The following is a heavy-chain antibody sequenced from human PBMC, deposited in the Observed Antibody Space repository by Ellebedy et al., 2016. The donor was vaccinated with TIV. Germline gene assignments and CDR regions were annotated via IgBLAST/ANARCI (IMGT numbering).Heavy chain of an antibody. Sequence: GESLKISCAASGFAFGGFCMNWVRQAPGKGLEWVSVISNSGDTTYAAYVKGRFTISRDNSKDTLFLQMNSLRAEDTGVYYCAKQAGISSWYAEYWGQGTLVTVSS. CDR2: ISNSGDTT. D-gene: IGHD6-13*01. CDR3: AKQAGISSWYAEY. J-gene: IGHJ4*02. CDR1: GFAFGGFC. V-gene: IGHV3-23*01.